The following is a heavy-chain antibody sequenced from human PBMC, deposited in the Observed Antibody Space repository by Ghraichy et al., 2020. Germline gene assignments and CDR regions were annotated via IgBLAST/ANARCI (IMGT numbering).Heavy chain of an antibody. CDR1: GGSISSGSYY. Sequence: SETLSLTCTVSGGSISSGSYYWGWIRQPPGKGLEWIGSMYYSGSTYYNPSLKSRVTISADTSKNQFSLKLSSVTAADTAVYYCAGGPGGGLFDYWGQGTLVSVPS. J-gene: IGHJ4*02. CDR3: AGGPGGGLFDY. D-gene: IGHD3-16*01. V-gene: IGHV4-39*01. CDR2: MYYSGST.